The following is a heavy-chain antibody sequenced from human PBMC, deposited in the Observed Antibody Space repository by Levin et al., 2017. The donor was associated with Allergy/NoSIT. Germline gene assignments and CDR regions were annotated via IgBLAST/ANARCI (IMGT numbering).Heavy chain of an antibody. D-gene: IGHD2-21*02. CDR1: GFTFSTYS. J-gene: IGHJ5*02. Sequence: GGSLRLSCAASGFTFSTYSMNWVRQGPGKGLEWVSSISSRSNYKYYVDSVKGRFTISRDNAKNSMYLQMSRLRDEDTAVYYCARGGANCGGDCYSELDPWGQGTLVTVSS. CDR2: ISSRSNYK. V-gene: IGHV3-21*01. CDR3: ARGGANCGGDCYSELDP.